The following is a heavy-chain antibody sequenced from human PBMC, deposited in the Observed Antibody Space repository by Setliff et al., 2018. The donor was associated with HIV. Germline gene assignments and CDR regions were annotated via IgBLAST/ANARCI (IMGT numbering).Heavy chain of an antibody. V-gene: IGHV4-4*02. CDR3: ARTTGVAEYFDSSGYLRLDP. J-gene: IGHJ5*02. Sequence: SLSLTCTVSGVSISTDSWWSWVRQPPGRGLEWIGEIFHSGSTNYNPSLKSRLTISVDKTKNQFSLKLTSVTAADTAVYYCARTTGVAEYFDSSGYLRLDPWGQGTLVTVS. CDR1: GVSISTDSW. CDR2: IFHSGST. D-gene: IGHD3-22*01.